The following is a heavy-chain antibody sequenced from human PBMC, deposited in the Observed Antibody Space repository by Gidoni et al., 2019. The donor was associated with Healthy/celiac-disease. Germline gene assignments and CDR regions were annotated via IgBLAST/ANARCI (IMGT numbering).Heavy chain of an antibody. V-gene: IGHV4-34*01. CDR1: GGSFSGYY. CDR2: INHSGST. Sequence: QVQLQQWGAGLLKPSETLSLTCAVYGGSFSGYYWSWIRQPPGKGLEWIGEINHSGSTNYNPSLKSRVTISVDTSKNQFSLKLSSVTAADTAVYYCATKRIGYSGYGARRYDYGMDVWGQGTTVTVSS. J-gene: IGHJ6*02. D-gene: IGHD5-12*01. CDR3: ATKRIGYSGYGARRYDYGMDV.